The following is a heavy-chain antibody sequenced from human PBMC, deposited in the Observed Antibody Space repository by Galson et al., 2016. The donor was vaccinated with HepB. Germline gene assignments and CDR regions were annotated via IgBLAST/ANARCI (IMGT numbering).Heavy chain of an antibody. CDR2: IVYSGSS. J-gene: IGHJ6*02. Sequence: ETLSLTCTVSGGSMNSITFYWGWIRQPPGKGLEWIGSIVYSGSSYYNPSLESRVTISVDTPKNQFSLRLSSVTAADAAVYYCARTPGRNFDIMTGYYADYHYYGMDVWGQGTTVTVSS. CDR3: ARTPGRNFDIMTGYYADYHYYGMDV. V-gene: IGHV4-39*01. CDR1: GGSMNSITFY. D-gene: IGHD3-9*01.